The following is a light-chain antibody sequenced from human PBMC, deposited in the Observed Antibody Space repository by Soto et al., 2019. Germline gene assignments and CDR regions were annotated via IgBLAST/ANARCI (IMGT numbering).Light chain of an antibody. J-gene: IGLJ1*01. V-gene: IGLV2-14*01. CDR3: SSYTSSSTYV. Sequence: QSVLTQPASVSGSPGQSITISCTGTSSDVGGYNYVSWYQQHPGKAPKLMIYDVSNRPSGVSNRFSGSKSGNTASLTISGLQADDEADYSCSSYTSSSTYVFRTGTKVTVL. CDR1: SSDVGGYNY. CDR2: DVS.